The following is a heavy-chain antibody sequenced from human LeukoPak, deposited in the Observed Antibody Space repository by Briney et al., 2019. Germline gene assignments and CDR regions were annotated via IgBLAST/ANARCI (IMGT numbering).Heavy chain of an antibody. J-gene: IGHJ4*02. CDR1: GFTFSTYW. Sequence: GGSLRLSCAASGFTFSTYWISWVRQAPGMGLEWVANIKQDGSEKYYVDSVKGRFTFSRDNAKNSLYLQMNSLRAEDTAAYYCARILIGTTFDYWGQGTLVTVSS. V-gene: IGHV3-7*01. D-gene: IGHD1-14*01. CDR2: IKQDGSEK. CDR3: ARILIGTTFDY.